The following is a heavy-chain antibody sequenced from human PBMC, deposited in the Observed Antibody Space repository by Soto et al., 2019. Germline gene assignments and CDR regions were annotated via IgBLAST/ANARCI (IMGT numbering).Heavy chain of an antibody. J-gene: IGHJ3*02. V-gene: IGHV1-3*01. CDR2: INAGNGNT. Sequence: ASVKVSCKASGYTFTSYAMHWVRQAPGQRLEWMGWINAGNGNTKYSQNFQGRVTITRDTSASTAFMELGSLRSDDTAVYYCARGGGSSSSDAFDIWGQGTMVTVSS. CDR3: ARGGGSSSSDAFDI. D-gene: IGHD6-6*01. CDR1: GYTFTSYA.